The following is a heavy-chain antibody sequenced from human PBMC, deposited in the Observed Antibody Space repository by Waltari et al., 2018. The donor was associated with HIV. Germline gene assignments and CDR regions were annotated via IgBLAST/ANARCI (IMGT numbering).Heavy chain of an antibody. D-gene: IGHD3-22*01. CDR2: ISSDGSGI. V-gene: IGHV3-48*04. Sequence: EVEVVESGGRLAQPGGSLRISCMVSGFTLRSYSMNWVRQAPGKEVGLVYYISSDGSGICYGSSVRGRFTTARDNARNSVFLQMNDLRADDTAVYYCVRPLYDSSGSLSSGEYWGQGTLVTVSS. J-gene: IGHJ4*02. CDR1: GFTLRSYS. CDR3: VRPLYDSSGSLSSGEY.